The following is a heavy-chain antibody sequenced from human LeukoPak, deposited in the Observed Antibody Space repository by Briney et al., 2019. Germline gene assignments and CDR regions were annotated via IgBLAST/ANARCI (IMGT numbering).Heavy chain of an antibody. J-gene: IGHJ5*02. D-gene: IGHD3-10*01. CDR2: MSHDGSSE. Sequence: PGRSLRLSCAASGFTLSNNGMHWVRQAPGKGLEWVAMMSHDGSSEHYADSVKGRFTISRDNSKNTLYLQLNSLRVEDTAVYYCARVRVVYYGSGSYLENWFDPWGQGTLVTVSS. V-gene: IGHV3-30*03. CDR1: GFTLSNNG. CDR3: ARVRVVYYGSGSYLENWFDP.